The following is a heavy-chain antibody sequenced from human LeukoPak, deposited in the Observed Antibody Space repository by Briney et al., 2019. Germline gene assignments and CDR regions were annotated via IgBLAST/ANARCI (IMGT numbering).Heavy chain of an antibody. D-gene: IGHD3-10*01. CDR1: GGSFSGYY. V-gene: IGHV4-34*01. CDR3: ARARRKYYGSGSCFRFDY. J-gene: IGHJ4*02. Sequence: SETLSLTCAHYGGSFSGYYSSWIRQPPGKGREWIGEINHSGRTTHNPSLTRRVTSPVDTSKNQFSLNLRSVTAEATALYYFARARRKYYGSGSCFRFDYWGQGALVTVSS. CDR2: INHSGRT.